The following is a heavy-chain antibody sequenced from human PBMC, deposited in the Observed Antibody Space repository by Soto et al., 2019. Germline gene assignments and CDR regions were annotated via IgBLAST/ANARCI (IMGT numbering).Heavy chain of an antibody. D-gene: IGHD6-6*01. CDR3: ARALGIEARATA. CDR2: INHSGST. V-gene: IGHV4-34*01. J-gene: IGHJ4*02. CDR1: GGSFSGYY. Sequence: PSETLSLTCAVYGGSFSGYYWSWILQPPGNGLEWNGEINHSGSTDYNPSIKSRVTISVDTSKNQFSLKLSSVTAADTAVYYCARALGIEARATAWGQGTLVTVSS.